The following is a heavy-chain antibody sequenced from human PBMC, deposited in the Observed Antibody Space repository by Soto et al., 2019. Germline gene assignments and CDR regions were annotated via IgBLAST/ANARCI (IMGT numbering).Heavy chain of an antibody. D-gene: IGHD3-10*01. CDR2: TRNKANSYTT. Sequence: GGSLRLSCAASGFTFSDHYMDWVRQAPGKGLEWVGRTRNKANSYTTEYAASVKGRFTISRDDSKNSLYLQMNSLKTEDTAVYYCARVRSFGGDPYWGQGTLVTVSS. J-gene: IGHJ4*02. CDR1: GFTFSDHY. V-gene: IGHV3-72*01. CDR3: ARVRSFGGDPY.